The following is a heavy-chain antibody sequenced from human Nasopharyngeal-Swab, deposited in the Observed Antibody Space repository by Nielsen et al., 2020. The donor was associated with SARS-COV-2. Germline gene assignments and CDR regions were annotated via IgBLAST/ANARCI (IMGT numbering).Heavy chain of an antibody. D-gene: IGHD3-3*01. CDR2: INPSGGNT. J-gene: IGHJ6*02. Sequence: WVRQAPGQGLEWMGIINPSGGNTNYAQKFQERVTITRDMSTSTAYMELSSLRSEDTAVYYCAADWFRLRFLEWLPGGYGMDVWGQGTTVTVSS. V-gene: IGHV1-46*01. CDR3: AADWFRLRFLEWLPGGYGMDV.